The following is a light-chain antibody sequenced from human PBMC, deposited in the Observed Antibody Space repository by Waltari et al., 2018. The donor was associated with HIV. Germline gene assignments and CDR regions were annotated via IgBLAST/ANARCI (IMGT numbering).Light chain of an antibody. Sequence: QSVLTQPPSVSAAPGQKVTISCSGSSSNIGNNFVSWYQQLPGTAPKLLIYENNKRPSGIPDRFSGSKAGTSATLGITVLQTGDEADYYCGTWDSSLSAGLFGGGTKLTVL. CDR2: ENN. CDR3: GTWDSSLSAGL. J-gene: IGLJ3*02. CDR1: SSNIGNNF. V-gene: IGLV1-51*01.